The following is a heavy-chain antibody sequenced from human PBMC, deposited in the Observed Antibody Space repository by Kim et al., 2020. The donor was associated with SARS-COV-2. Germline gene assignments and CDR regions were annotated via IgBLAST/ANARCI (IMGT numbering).Heavy chain of an antibody. J-gene: IGHJ4*02. D-gene: IGHD3-22*01. V-gene: IGHV3-23*01. Sequence: GGSLRLSCAASGFTFSSYAMSWVRRAPGKGLEWVSAISGSGAFINYADSVKGRFTISKDNSKNTVCLQMNSLRGEDTAVYYCAKGGFYDSSGYSHFDHWGQGTLVTVSS. CDR1: GFTFSSYA. CDR3: AKGGFYDSSGYSHFDH. CDR2: ISGSGAFI.